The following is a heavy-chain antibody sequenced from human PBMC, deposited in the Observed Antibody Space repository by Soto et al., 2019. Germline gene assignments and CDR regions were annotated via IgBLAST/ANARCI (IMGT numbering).Heavy chain of an antibody. D-gene: IGHD2-15*01. V-gene: IGHV4-39*01. Sequence: QLQLQESGPGLVKPSETLSLTCTVSGGSLSSSSYYWGWIRQPPGKGLEWIGNIFYSGNTYYNPSLKSRVTISVDTSKNQFSLKLSSVXAADTAXYYXXLHQYTGPAATGRFDPWGQGTLVTVSS. CDR3: XLHQYTGPAATGRFDP. CDR1: GGSLSSSSYY. J-gene: IGHJ5*02. CDR2: IFYSGNT.